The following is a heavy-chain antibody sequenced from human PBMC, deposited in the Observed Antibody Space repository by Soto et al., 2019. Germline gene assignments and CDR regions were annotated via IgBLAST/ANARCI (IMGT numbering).Heavy chain of an antibody. D-gene: IGHD3-22*01. CDR3: ARAYYYDSSGYYYDAFDI. V-gene: IGHV1-69*01. J-gene: IGHJ3*02. Sequence: QVQLVQSGAEVKKPGSSVKVSCKASGGTFSSYAISWVRQAPGQGLEWMGGIIPIFGTANYAQKFQGRVTINADESTSTAYMELSSLRAEDTAVYYCARAYYYDSSGYYYDAFDIWGQGTMVTVSS. CDR2: IIPIFGTA. CDR1: GGTFSSYA.